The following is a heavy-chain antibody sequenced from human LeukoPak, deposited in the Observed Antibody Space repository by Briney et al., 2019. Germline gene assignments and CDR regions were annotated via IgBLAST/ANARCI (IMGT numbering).Heavy chain of an antibody. CDR3: ARDLRGFGDLVGFIWFDP. V-gene: IGHV4-4*07. CDR1: GTSVTSHY. J-gene: IGHJ5*02. D-gene: IGHD3-10*01. Sequence: SETLSLTCTVSGTSVTSHYWSWLRQPAGKGVEWIGRVYSSGSTNSNPSLKSRVTMSVDTSKNQLSLKLTSVIAADTAVYYCARDLRGFGDLVGFIWFDPWGQGTLVTVSS. CDR2: VYSSGST.